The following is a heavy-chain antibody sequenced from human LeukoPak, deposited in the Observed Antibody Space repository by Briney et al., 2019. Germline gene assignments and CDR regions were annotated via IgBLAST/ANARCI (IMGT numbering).Heavy chain of an antibody. CDR1: GVSISTYY. CDR3: ARWYYDSSGYRYFDY. J-gene: IGHJ4*02. D-gene: IGHD3-22*01. Sequence: PSETLSLTCTVSGVSISTYYWTWIRQPPGKGLEWIGNIDYSGNTKYNPSLKSRVTISVDTSKSQFSLKLSSVTAADTAVYYCARWYYDSSGYRYFDYWGQGTLVTVS. V-gene: IGHV4-59*01. CDR2: IDYSGNT.